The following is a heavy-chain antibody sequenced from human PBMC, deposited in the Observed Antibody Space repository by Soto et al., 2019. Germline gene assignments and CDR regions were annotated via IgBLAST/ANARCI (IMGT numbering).Heavy chain of an antibody. CDR1: GFSLSTIGVG. Sequence: ESGPTLVNPTQTLTLTCTFSGFSLSTIGVGVGWIRQPPGKALEWLALIYWNDDKRYSPSLKSRLTITKDTSKNQVVLTMTNMDPVDTATYYCAHEQQISTTSNSWFDPWGQGTLVTVSS. CDR2: IYWNDDK. CDR3: AHEQQISTTSNSWFDP. J-gene: IGHJ5*02. D-gene: IGHD6-13*01. V-gene: IGHV2-5*01.